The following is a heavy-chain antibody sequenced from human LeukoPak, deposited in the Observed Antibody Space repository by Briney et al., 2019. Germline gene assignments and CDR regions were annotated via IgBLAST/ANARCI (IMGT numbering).Heavy chain of an antibody. J-gene: IGHJ4*02. CDR1: GGSISSGGYY. CDR2: IYYSGST. D-gene: IGHD6-6*01. V-gene: IGHV4-31*03. CDR3: TREYSSSSDY. Sequence: SQTLSLTCTVSGGSISSGGYYWSWIRQHPGKGLEWIGYIYYSGSTYYNPSLKSRVTISVGTSKNQFSLKLSSVTAADTAVYYCTREYSSSSDYWGQGTLVTVSS.